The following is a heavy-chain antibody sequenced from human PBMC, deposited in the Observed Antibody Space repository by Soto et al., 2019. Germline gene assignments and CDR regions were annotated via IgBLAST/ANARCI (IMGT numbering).Heavy chain of an antibody. D-gene: IGHD5-18*01. CDR1: GGSISNYY. CDR2: IYYSGST. CDR3: ARDRGYSNWFDP. V-gene: IGHV4-59*01. Sequence: SETLSLTCTVSGGSISNYYWSWIRQPPGKGLEWIGYIYYSGSTNYNPSLKSRVTISVDTSKNQFSLKLSSVTAADTAVYYCARDRGYSNWFDPWGQGTLVTVSS. J-gene: IGHJ5*02.